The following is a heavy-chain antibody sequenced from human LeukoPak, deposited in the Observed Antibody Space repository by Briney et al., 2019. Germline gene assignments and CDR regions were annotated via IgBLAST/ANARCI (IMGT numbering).Heavy chain of an antibody. V-gene: IGHV1-69*05. CDR3: ARGARGLDDY. Sequence: SVKVSCKASGGTFSSYAISWVRQAPGQGLEWMGGIIPIFGTANYAQKFQGRVTMTRDTSTSTVYMELSSLRSEDTAVYYCARGARGLDDYWGQGTLVTVSS. D-gene: IGHD3-22*01. CDR2: IIPIFGTA. CDR1: GGTFSSYA. J-gene: IGHJ4*02.